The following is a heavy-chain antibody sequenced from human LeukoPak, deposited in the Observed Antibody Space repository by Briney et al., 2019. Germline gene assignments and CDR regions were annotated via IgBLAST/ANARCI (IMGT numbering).Heavy chain of an antibody. CDR1: SASVTSHH. J-gene: IGHJ4*02. V-gene: IGHV4-4*07. D-gene: IGHD3-22*01. Sequence: SETLSLTCAVSSASVTSHHWAWIRLPAGKGLEWVGRVHFSGSTNYNPSLGSRVALSLDKSKNELSLTLKSVSAADTAVYFCARDESSRDDSGGYHYWGRGVLVTVSS. CDR3: ARDESSRDDSGGYHY. CDR2: VHFSGST.